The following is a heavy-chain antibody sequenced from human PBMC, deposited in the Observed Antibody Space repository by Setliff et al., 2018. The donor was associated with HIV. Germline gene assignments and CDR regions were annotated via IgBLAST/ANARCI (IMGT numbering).Heavy chain of an antibody. V-gene: IGHV3-23*01. CDR3: ARAGAYSYDSSGYLLFDY. CDR1: GFTFSSYA. Sequence: GGSLRLSCAASGFTFSSYAMSWVRQAPGKGLEWVSAVSGGGGSTYYADAVKGRFTISRDNSKNTLYLQMNSLRAEDTAVYYCARAGAYSYDSSGYLLFDYWGQGTLVTVSS. CDR2: VSGGGGST. D-gene: IGHD3-22*01. J-gene: IGHJ4*02.